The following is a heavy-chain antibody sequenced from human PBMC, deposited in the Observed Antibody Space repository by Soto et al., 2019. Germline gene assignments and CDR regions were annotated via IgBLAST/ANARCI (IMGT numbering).Heavy chain of an antibody. CDR2: ISSDGTGK. Sequence: QVQLVESGGGVVQPGKSLRLSCSASGFTFSSYGMHWVRQAPGKGLEWVAIISSDGTGKYYADSVRGRFTISRDNSKNTLDLQINSLRPEDTAVYYCAKDGILTGYEPDYWGQGTLVTVSS. D-gene: IGHD3-9*01. CDR1: GFTFSSYG. V-gene: IGHV3-30*18. J-gene: IGHJ4*02. CDR3: AKDGILTGYEPDY.